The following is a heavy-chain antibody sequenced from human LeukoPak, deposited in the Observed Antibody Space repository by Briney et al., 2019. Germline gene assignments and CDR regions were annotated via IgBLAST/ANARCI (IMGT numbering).Heavy chain of an antibody. CDR1: GYTFTGYY. V-gene: IGHV7-4-1*02. Sequence: GASVKVSCKASGYTFTGYYMHWVRQAPGQGLEWMGWINTNTGNPTYAQGFTGRFVFSLDTSVSTAYLQISSLKAEDTAVYYCARDPSPVSSYYYYYMDVWGKGTTVTVSS. CDR2: INTNTGNP. CDR3: ARDPSPVSSYYYYYMDV. D-gene: IGHD5/OR15-5a*01. J-gene: IGHJ6*03.